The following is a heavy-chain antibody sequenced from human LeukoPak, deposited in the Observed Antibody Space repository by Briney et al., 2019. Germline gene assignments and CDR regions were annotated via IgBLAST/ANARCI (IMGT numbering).Heavy chain of an antibody. CDR3: ARLRSTSWLLIDY. J-gene: IGHJ4*02. D-gene: IGHD2-2*01. Sequence: ASETLSLTCTVSGGSISSSSWSWIRQPPGKGLEWIGYIYYSETTNYNPSLKSRVTISVDTSKNQFSLKLSSVTAADTAVYYCARLRSTSWLLIDYWGQGALVTVSS. CDR2: IYYSETT. V-gene: IGHV4-59*08. CDR1: GGSISSSS.